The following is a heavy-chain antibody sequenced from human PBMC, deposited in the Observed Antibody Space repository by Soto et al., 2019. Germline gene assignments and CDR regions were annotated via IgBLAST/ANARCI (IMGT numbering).Heavy chain of an antibody. J-gene: IGHJ5*02. CDR2: IYYSGST. CDR1: GGSISSYY. CDR3: ARETRIVATRSNWFDP. V-gene: IGHV4-59*01. Sequence: SETLSLTCTVSGGSISSYYWSWIRQPPGKGLEWIGYIYYSGSTNYNPSLKSRVTISVDTSKNQFSLKLSSVTAADTAVYYRARETRIVATRSNWFDPWGQGTLVTVSS. D-gene: IGHD5-12*01.